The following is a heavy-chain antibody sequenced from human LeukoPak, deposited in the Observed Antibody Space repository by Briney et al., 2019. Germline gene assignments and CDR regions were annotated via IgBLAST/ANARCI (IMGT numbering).Heavy chain of an antibody. CDR2: IYTSGST. Sequence: PSETLSLTCTVSGGSISGYYWSWIRQAPGKGLEWIGRIYTSGSTNYNPSLKSRVTMSVDTSKNQFSLKLSSVTAADTAVYYCARCVGAYYDFWSGYYPDYYYMDVWGKGTTVTVSS. D-gene: IGHD3-3*01. CDR3: ARCVGAYYDFWSGYYPDYYYMDV. V-gene: IGHV4-4*07. J-gene: IGHJ6*03. CDR1: GGSISGYY.